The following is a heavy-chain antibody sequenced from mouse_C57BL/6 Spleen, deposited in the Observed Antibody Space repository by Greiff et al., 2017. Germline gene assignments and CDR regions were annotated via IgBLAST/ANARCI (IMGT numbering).Heavy chain of an antibody. CDR2: ISRGGSYT. CDR3: ARQATVVAHWYFDV. V-gene: IGHV5-6*01. J-gene: IGHJ1*03. Sequence: EVQRVESGGDLVKPGGSLKLSCAASGFTFSSYGMSWVRQTPDQRLEWVATISRGGSYTYYPDNVKGRFTISRDNAKNTVYLQMSSLKSEDTAMYYCARQATVVAHWYFDVWGTGTTVTVSS. CDR1: GFTFSSYG. D-gene: IGHD1-1*01.